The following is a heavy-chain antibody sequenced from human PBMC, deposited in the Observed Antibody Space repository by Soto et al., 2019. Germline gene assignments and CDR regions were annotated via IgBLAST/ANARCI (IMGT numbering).Heavy chain of an antibody. J-gene: IGHJ6*02. CDR3: AKDGELLIDSAYYYSGMDV. CDR2: ISYDGSNK. D-gene: IGHD1-26*01. V-gene: IGHV3-30*18. CDR1: GFTFSSYG. Sequence: PGGSLRLSCAASGFTFSSYGMHWVRQAPGKGLEWVAVISYDGSNKYYADSVKGRFTISRDNSKNTLYLQMNSLRAEDTAVYYCAKDGELLIDSAYYYSGMDVWGQGTTVTVSS.